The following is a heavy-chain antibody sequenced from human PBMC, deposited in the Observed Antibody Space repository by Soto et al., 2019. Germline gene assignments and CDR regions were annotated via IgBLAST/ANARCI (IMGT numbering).Heavy chain of an antibody. V-gene: IGHV5-51*01. CDR1: GYSFTSYW. J-gene: IGHJ6*02. D-gene: IGHD5-12*01. CDR2: IYPGDSDT. Sequence: GESLKISCKGSGYSFTSYWIGGVRQMPVKGLEWMGIIYPGDSDTRYSPSFQGQVTMSADKSISTAYLQRSSLKASDTAMYYCARLLKMGAGYSGYDTDYYYYGMDVWGQGTTVTVSS. CDR3: ARLLKMGAGYSGYDTDYYYYGMDV.